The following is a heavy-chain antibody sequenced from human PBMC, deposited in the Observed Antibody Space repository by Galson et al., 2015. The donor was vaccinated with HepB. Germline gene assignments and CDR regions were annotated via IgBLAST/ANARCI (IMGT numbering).Heavy chain of an antibody. V-gene: IGHV3-43*01. CDR1: GFTFDDYT. Sequence: SLRLSCAASGFTFDDYTMHWVRQAPGKGLEWVSLITSDGGDTYYADSVKGRFIISRDNSENSLYLQMNSLRPEDTALYYCAKDLMFGVVTNYGMDVWGQGATVTVSS. D-gene: IGHD3-3*01. J-gene: IGHJ6*02. CDR2: ITSDGGDT. CDR3: AKDLMFGVVTNYGMDV.